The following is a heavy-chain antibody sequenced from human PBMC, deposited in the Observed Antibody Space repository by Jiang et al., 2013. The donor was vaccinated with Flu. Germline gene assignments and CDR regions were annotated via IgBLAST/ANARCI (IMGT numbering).Heavy chain of an antibody. Sequence: GPGLVKPSETLLLTCTVSGGSVSSGDHWWSWIRQPPGSHWSGLDTSITGGPTSYNPSLMSRVTMSVDASDNHFSLKLESVTAADTAVYFCARGSSDLWGYFLDSWGQGTLVTVSS. D-gene: IGHD3-10*01. CDR1: GGSVSSGDHW. V-gene: IGHV4-61*03. J-gene: IGHJ4*02. CDR2: SITGGPT. CDR3: ARGSSDLWGYFLDS.